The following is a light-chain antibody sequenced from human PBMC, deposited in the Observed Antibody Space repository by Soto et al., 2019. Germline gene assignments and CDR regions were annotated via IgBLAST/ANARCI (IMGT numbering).Light chain of an antibody. Sequence: SALTQPRSVSGSPGQSVTISCTGNSNDVGGYNFVSWYQQHPGKVPKLFIYDVSRRPSGVPDRFSGSKSGNTASLTISGLQAEDEADYYCSSYAGSYTLVFGGGTKLTVL. V-gene: IGLV2-11*01. CDR2: DVS. CDR3: SSYAGSYTLV. CDR1: SNDVGGYNF. J-gene: IGLJ2*01.